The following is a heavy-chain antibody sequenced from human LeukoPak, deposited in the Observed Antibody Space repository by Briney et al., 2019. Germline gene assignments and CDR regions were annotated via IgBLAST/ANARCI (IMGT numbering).Heavy chain of an antibody. CDR2: IYYSGST. Sequence: SETLSLTCAVYGGSFSGYYWGWIRQPPGKGLEWVGSIYYSGSTYYNPSLKSRVTISVDTSKNQFSLKLSSVTAADTAVYYCASGAVLEYYYPRFYFDYWGQGTLVTVSS. J-gene: IGHJ4*02. CDR3: ASGAVLEYYYPRFYFDY. D-gene: IGHD3-10*01. V-gene: IGHV4-34*01. CDR1: GGSFSGYY.